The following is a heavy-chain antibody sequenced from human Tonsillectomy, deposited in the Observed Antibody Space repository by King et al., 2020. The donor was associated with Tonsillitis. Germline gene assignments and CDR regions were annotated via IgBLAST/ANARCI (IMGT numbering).Heavy chain of an antibody. Sequence: QLQESGPGLVKPSQTLSLTCTVSGGSISSGDYYWSWIRQPPGKGLEWIGYIYYSGSTYYNPSLKSRVTISVDTSKNQFSLQLSSVTAADTAVYYCARGPVGGDPPFFFDYWGQGTLVTVSS. V-gene: IGHV4-30-4*01. CDR3: ARGPVGGDPPFFFDY. CDR1: GGSISSGDYY. CDR2: IYYSGST. J-gene: IGHJ4*02. D-gene: IGHD2-21*02.